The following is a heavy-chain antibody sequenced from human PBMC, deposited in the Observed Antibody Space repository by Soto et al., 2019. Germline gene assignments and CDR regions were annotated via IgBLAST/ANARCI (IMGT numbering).Heavy chain of an antibody. V-gene: IGHV1-46*01. CDR3: ARGGVRGVIITSSSSYGMDV. Sequence: ASVKVSCKASGYTFTSYYMHWVRQAPGQGLEWMGIINPSGGSTSYAQKFQGRVTMTRDTSTSTVYMELSSLRSEDTAVYYCARGGVRGVIITSSSSYGMDVWGQGTTVTVSS. CDR2: INPSGGST. J-gene: IGHJ6*02. D-gene: IGHD3-10*01. CDR1: GYTFTSYY.